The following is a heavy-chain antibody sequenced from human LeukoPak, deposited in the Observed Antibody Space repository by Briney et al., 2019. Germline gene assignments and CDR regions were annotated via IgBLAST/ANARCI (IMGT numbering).Heavy chain of an antibody. J-gene: IGHJ3*02. CDR1: GGSISSYY. Sequence: SSETLSRVCTVSGGSISSYYWSWIRQPAGKGLEWIGRIYTSGSTNYNPSLKSRVTMSVDTSKNQFSLKLSSVTAADTAVYYCARGRYCSADICSGGDAFDIWGQGTMVSVSS. D-gene: IGHD2-15*01. CDR3: ARGRYCSADICSGGDAFDI. CDR2: IYTSGST. V-gene: IGHV4-4*07.